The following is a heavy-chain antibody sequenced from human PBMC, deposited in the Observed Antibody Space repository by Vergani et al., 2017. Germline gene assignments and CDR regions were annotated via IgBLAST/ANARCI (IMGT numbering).Heavy chain of an antibody. D-gene: IGHD2-2*01. CDR2: ISAYNGNT. CDR3: ARGRYCSSTSCYAPYYYYMDV. Sequence: QVQLVQSGAEVKKPGASVKVSCKASGYTFTSYGISWVRQAPGHGLEWMGWISAYNGNTNYAQKLQGRVTMTTDTSTSTAYMELRSPRSDDTAVYYCARGRYCSSTSCYAPYYYYMDVWGKGTTVTVSS. J-gene: IGHJ6*03. CDR1: GYTFTSYG. V-gene: IGHV1-18*01.